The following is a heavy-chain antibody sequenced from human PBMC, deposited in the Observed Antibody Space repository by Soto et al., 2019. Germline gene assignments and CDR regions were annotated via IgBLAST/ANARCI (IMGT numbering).Heavy chain of an antibody. J-gene: IGHJ3*02. CDR2: IYYSGST. D-gene: IGHD3-22*01. CDR3: ARDVESYYYDSSGYSRDAFDI. CDR1: GGSISSGGYY. V-gene: IGHV4-31*03. Sequence: PSETLSLTCTVSGGSISSGGYYWSWIRQHPGKGLEWIGYIYYSGSTYYNPSLKSRVTISVDTSKNQFSLKLSSVTAADTAVYYCARDVESYYYDSSGYSRDAFDIWGQGTMVTVSS.